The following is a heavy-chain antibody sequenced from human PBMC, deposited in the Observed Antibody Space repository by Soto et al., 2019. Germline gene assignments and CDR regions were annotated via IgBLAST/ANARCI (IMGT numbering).Heavy chain of an antibody. Sequence: SVKVSCKASGGTFSSYAISWVRQAPGQGLEWMGGIIPIFGTANYAQKFQGRVTITADESTSTAYMELSSLRSEDTAVYYCARGGDYYDSSGYSVDYWGQGTLVTVSS. CDR3: ARGGDYYDSSGYSVDY. CDR1: GGTFSSYA. CDR2: IIPIFGTA. J-gene: IGHJ4*02. D-gene: IGHD3-22*01. V-gene: IGHV1-69*13.